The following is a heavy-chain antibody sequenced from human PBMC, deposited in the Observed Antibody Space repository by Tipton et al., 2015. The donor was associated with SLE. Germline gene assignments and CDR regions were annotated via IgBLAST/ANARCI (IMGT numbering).Heavy chain of an antibody. Sequence: TLSLTCAVSGYSISSGYYWGWIRQPPGKGLEWIGSIYHSGSTYYNPSLKSRVTISVDTSKNQFSLKLRSVTAADTAVYYCAGDLIGYFQHWGQGTLVTVSS. CDR2: IYHSGST. D-gene: IGHD2/OR15-2a*01. CDR1: GYSISSGYY. J-gene: IGHJ1*01. V-gene: IGHV4-38-2*02. CDR3: AGDLIGYFQH.